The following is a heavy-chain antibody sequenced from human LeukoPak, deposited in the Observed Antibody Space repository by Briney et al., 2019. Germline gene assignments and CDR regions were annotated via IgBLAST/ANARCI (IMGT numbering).Heavy chain of an antibody. D-gene: IGHD5/OR15-5a*01. CDR1: GGSISNSNSF. J-gene: IGHJ4*02. Sequence: SETLSLTCTVSGGSISNSNSFWAWIRQPPGTGLEWIGTIYYSGTTHYSPSLKSRVTISVDTSKNQFSLKLSSVTATDTALYYRARRVYGTSQYYWGQGTLVTVSS. CDR3: ARRVYGTSQYY. V-gene: IGHV4-39*01. CDR2: IYYSGTT.